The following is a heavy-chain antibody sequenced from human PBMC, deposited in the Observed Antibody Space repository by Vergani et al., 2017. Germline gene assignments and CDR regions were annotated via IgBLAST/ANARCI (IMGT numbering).Heavy chain of an antibody. CDR3: AKANPLNSGYDYLYYYHAMDV. D-gene: IGHD5-12*01. Sequence: EVQLLESGGDLVQPGGSLRLSCAASGFTFNHYAMNWVRQAPGKRLEWVSGISGSGGSTYYAGSVKGRFTISRDSSKNTLYLQMNSLSAGDTAVYYCAKANPLNSGYDYLYYYHAMDVWGQGTTVTVSS. V-gene: IGHV3-23*01. CDR1: GFTFNHYA. CDR2: ISGSGGST. J-gene: IGHJ6*02.